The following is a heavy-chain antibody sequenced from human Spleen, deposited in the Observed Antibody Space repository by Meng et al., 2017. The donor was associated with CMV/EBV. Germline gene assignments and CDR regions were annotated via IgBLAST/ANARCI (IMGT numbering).Heavy chain of an antibody. CDR2: INHSGST. Sequence: SETLSLTCAVYGGSFSGYYWSWIRQPPGKGLEWIGEINHSGSTNYNPSLKSRVTISVDTSKNQFSLKLSSVTAADTAVHYCARGPTYYDFWSGRFDPWGQGTLVTVSS. CDR1: GGSFSGYY. CDR3: ARGPTYYDFWSGRFDP. D-gene: IGHD3-3*01. V-gene: IGHV4-34*01. J-gene: IGHJ5*02.